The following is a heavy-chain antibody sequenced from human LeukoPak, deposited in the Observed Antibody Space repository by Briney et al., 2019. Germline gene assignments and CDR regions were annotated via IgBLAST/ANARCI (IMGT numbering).Heavy chain of an antibody. Sequence: ASVKVSCKASGYTFTSYGISWVRQAPGQGLEWMGWISAYDGNTNYAQKLQGRVTMTTDTSTSTAYMELRSLRSDDTAVYYCARAVGATVNYYYYMDVWGKGTTVTVSS. J-gene: IGHJ6*03. CDR2: ISAYDGNT. CDR1: GYTFTSYG. V-gene: IGHV1-18*01. D-gene: IGHD1-26*01. CDR3: ARAVGATVNYYYYMDV.